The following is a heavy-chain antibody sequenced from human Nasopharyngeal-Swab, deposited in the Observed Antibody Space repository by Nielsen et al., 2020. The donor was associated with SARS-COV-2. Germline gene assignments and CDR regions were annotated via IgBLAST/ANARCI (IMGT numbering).Heavy chain of an antibody. CDR3: AKVGAITIFGVVNYYYYYMDV. D-gene: IGHD3-3*01. CDR2: ISYDGSNK. J-gene: IGHJ6*03. V-gene: IGHV3-30*18. CDR1: GFTFSSYG. Sequence: GGSLRLSCAASGFTFSSYGMHWVRQAPGKGLEWGAVISYDGSNKYYADSVKGRFTISRDNSKNTLYLQMNSLRAEDTAVYYCAKVGAITIFGVVNYYYYYMDVRGKGTTVTVSS.